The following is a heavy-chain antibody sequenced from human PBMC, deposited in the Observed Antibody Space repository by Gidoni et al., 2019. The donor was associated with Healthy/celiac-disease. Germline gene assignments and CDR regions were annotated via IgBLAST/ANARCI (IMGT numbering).Heavy chain of an antibody. CDR1: GFTFRSYA. Sequence: EVQLLESGGGLVQPGGSLRLSCAAPGFTFRSYAMSWVRQAPGKGLEWVSAISGSGGSTYYADSVKGRFTISRDNSKNTLYLQMNSLRAEDTAVYYCAKGPRGSSRAEPVSWYFDLWGRGTLVTVSS. CDR3: AKGPRGSSRAEPVSWYFDL. V-gene: IGHV3-23*01. J-gene: IGHJ2*01. D-gene: IGHD3-10*01. CDR2: ISGSGGST.